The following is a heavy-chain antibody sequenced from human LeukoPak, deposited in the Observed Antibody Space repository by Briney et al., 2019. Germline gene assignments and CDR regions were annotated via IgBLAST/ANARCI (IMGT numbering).Heavy chain of an antibody. CDR1: GYTFTSYG. CDR2: ISAYNGNT. J-gene: IGHJ4*02. CDR3: ARDPGIGSSSWYGGIDY. Sequence: ASVKVSCKASGYTFTSYGISWVRQAPGQGLEWMGWISAYNGNTNYAQKLQGRVTMTTDTSTSTAYMELRSLRSDDTAAYYCARDPGIGSSSWYGGIDYWGQGTLVTVSS. D-gene: IGHD6-13*01. V-gene: IGHV1-18*01.